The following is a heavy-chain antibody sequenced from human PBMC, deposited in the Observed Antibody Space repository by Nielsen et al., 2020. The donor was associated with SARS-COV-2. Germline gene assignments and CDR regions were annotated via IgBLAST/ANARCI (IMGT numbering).Heavy chain of an antibody. D-gene: IGHD2-15*01. CDR1: GYTFTGYY. Sequence: ASVKVSCKASGYTFTGYYMHWVRQAPGQGLEWLGRINPNSGGTNYAQKFQGRVTMTRDTSISTAYMELSRLRSDDTAVYYCARDRSGRDYYYYGMDVWGQGTTVTVSS. CDR2: INPNSGGT. J-gene: IGHJ6*02. CDR3: ARDRSGRDYYYYGMDV. V-gene: IGHV1-2*06.